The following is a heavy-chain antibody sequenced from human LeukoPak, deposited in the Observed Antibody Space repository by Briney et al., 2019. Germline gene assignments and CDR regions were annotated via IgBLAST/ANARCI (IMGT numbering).Heavy chain of an antibody. Sequence: ASVKVSCKASGYTFTSYDINWVRQATGQGLEWMGWMNPNSGNTGYAQKFQGRVTMTRNTSISTAYMELSSLRSEDTAVYYCARRHGRCSDGSCYYPDYWGQGTLVTVSS. CDR2: MNPNSGNT. J-gene: IGHJ4*02. D-gene: IGHD2-15*01. V-gene: IGHV1-8*01. CDR3: ARRHGRCSDGSCYYPDY. CDR1: GYTFTSYD.